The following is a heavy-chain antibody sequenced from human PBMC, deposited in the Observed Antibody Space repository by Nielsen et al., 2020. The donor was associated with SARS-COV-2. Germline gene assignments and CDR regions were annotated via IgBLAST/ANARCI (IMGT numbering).Heavy chain of an antibody. D-gene: IGHD3-10*01. CDR1: GGSISSYY. V-gene: IGHV4-59*01. J-gene: IGHJ6*03. Sequence: SETLSLTCTVSGGSISSYYWSWIRQPPGKGLEWIGYIYYSGSTNYNPSLKSRVTISVDTSKNQFSLKLSSVTAADTAVYYCARRGPLGGYYYYYYMDVWGKGTTVTVSS. CDR3: ARRGPLGGYYYYYYMDV. CDR2: IYYSGST.